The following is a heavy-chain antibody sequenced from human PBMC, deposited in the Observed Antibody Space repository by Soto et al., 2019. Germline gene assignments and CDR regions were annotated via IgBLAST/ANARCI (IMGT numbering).Heavy chain of an antibody. J-gene: IGHJ4*02. CDR1: GFTFSNYA. CDR3: AKRPLTAAGFDY. Sequence: EVQLLESGGGLVQPGGSLRLSCAASGFTFSNYAMTWVRQASGKGLEWVSVITGSGGGTYFVDSVKGRFTISRDNSKNTVYLQMNSLRAEDTAVYYCAKRPLTAAGFDYWGQGTLVTASS. CDR2: ITGSGGGT. V-gene: IGHV3-23*01. D-gene: IGHD6-13*01.